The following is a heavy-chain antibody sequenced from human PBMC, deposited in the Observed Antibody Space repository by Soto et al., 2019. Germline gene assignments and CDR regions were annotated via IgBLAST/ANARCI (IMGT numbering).Heavy chain of an antibody. CDR1: GGPISSYY. J-gene: IGHJ5*02. Sequence: SETLSLTCTVSGGPISSYYWSWIRQPARKGLEWIGRIYTSGSTNYNPSLKSRVTMSVDTSKNQFSLKLSSVTAADTAVYYCARGIGSSSWLIRWFDPWGQGTLVTVSS. CDR2: IYTSGST. CDR3: ARGIGSSSWLIRWFDP. V-gene: IGHV4-4*07. D-gene: IGHD6-13*01.